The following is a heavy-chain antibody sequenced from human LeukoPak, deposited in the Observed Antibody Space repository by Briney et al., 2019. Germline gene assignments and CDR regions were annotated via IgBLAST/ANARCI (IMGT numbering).Heavy chain of an antibody. CDR3: ARSSGANVYTYSFLY. J-gene: IGHJ4*02. V-gene: IGHV3-20*04. CDR1: GLTFDDYG. D-gene: IGHD1-26*01. Sequence: GGSLRLSWVAAGLTFDDYGMSWVRQAPGKGLEWVSGINWNGGTTTYADSVNGRFTISRDNAKSSLYLQMNSLRVEDTAFYYCARSSGANVYTYSFLYWDRGTLVTVSS. CDR2: INWNGGTT.